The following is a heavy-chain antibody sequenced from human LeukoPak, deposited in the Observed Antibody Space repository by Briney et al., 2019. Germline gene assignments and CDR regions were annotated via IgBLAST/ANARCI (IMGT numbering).Heavy chain of an antibody. CDR2: IYTSGSI. CDR3: ARDDASRSKYFQH. J-gene: IGHJ1*01. CDR1: LGSLSSYY. V-gene: IGHV4-4*07. D-gene: IGHD2-2*01. Sequence: SETLCLTRALSLGSLSSYYWSWMPQPAGKGREWIGRIYTSGSINYNPSLKSRVTMSVDTSKNQFSLKLTSVTAADTAVYYCARDDASRSKYFQHWGQGTLVSVSS.